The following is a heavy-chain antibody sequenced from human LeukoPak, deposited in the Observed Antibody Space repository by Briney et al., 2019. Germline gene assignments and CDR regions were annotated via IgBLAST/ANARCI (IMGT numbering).Heavy chain of an antibody. CDR3: AREFSRWGFDC. D-gene: IGHD6-13*01. Sequence: GGSLRLSCAASGFTFSRYWMSWVRQAPGRGLEWVANIKQGGSEKYYVDSVKGGFTISRDDAKNSLYLQMNSLRADDTAVYYCAREFSRWGFDCWGQGTLVTVSS. J-gene: IGHJ4*02. V-gene: IGHV3-7*01. CDR2: IKQGGSEK. CDR1: GFTFSRYW.